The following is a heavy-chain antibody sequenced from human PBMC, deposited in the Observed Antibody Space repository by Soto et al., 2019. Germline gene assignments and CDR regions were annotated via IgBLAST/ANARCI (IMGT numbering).Heavy chain of an antibody. CDR1: GCPIRRCGFS. CDR3: ARGTTTVTTFDY. Sequence: TLSLNCAVFGCPIRRCGFSWCWFRQPPGKGLECIGYIYHSGSTYYNPSLKSRVTISVDRSKNQLSLKLSSVTAADTAVYYCARGTTTVTTFDYWGQGTLVTVS. V-gene: IGHV4-30-2*01. J-gene: IGHJ4*02. CDR2: IYHSGST. D-gene: IGHD4-17*01.